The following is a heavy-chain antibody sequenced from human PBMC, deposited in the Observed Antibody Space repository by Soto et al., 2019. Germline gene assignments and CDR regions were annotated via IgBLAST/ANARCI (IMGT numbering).Heavy chain of an antibody. J-gene: IGHJ6*02. CDR3: VKSTGGTANGLDV. D-gene: IGHD2-8*02. CDR1: GFTFGDYA. CDR2: ISWKSGSI. Sequence: EVQLVESGGDLVQPGRSLRLSCAASGFTFGDYAMHWVRQAPGKGLEWVSGISWKSGSIGYADSVKGRFTIARDNAKNSLYLQMNSLRSEDTALYYCVKSTGGTANGLDVWGQGTTVTV. V-gene: IGHV3-9*01.